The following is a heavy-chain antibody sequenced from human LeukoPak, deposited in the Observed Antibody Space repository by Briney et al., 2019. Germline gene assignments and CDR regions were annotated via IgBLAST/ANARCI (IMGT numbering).Heavy chain of an antibody. D-gene: IGHD2-15*01. CDR3: ARDAYYGRWDIVEDYFDY. J-gene: IGHJ4*02. Sequence: GGSLRLSCAASGFTFSSYWMSWVRQAPGKGLEWVANIKQDGSEKYYVDSVKGRFTISRDNAKNSLYLQMNSLRAEDTAVYYCARDAYYGRWDIVEDYFDYWGQGTLVTVSS. V-gene: IGHV3-7*01. CDR2: IKQDGSEK. CDR1: GFTFSSYW.